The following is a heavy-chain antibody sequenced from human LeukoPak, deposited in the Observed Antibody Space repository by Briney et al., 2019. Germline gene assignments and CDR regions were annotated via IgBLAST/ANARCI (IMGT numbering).Heavy chain of an antibody. Sequence: PGGSLRLSCAASGFTFDDYAMHWVRQAPGKGLEWVSGISWNSGSIGYADSVKGRFTISRDNAKNSLYLQMNSLRAEDTAVYYCAKDRTYGGLYYFDDWGQGTLVTVSS. CDR3: AKDRTYGGLYYFDD. CDR1: GFTFDDYA. V-gene: IGHV3-9*01. J-gene: IGHJ4*02. D-gene: IGHD4-23*01. CDR2: ISWNSGSI.